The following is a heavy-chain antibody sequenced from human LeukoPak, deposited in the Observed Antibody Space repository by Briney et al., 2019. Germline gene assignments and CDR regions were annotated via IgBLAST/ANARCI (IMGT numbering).Heavy chain of an antibody. CDR3: ARQNLDFWSGYPYYFDY. V-gene: IGHV4-59*08. Sequence: SETLSLTCAVYGGSFSGYYWSWIRQPPGKGLEWIGYIYYSGSTNYNPSLKSRVTISVDTSKNQFSLKLSSVTAADTAVYYCARQNLDFWSGYPYYFDYWGQGTLVTVSS. D-gene: IGHD3-3*01. CDR2: IYYSGST. J-gene: IGHJ4*02. CDR1: GGSFSGYY.